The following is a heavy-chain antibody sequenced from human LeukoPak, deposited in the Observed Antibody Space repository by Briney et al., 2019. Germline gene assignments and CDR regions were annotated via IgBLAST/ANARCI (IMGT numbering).Heavy chain of an antibody. CDR2: ISGSGSST. D-gene: IGHD3-9*01. J-gene: IGHJ4*02. Sequence: GGSLRLSCVASGFTFSSNAMNWVRQAPGKGLEWVSVISGSGSSTYYADSVKGRFTISRDNSKNTLYLQMNSLRVEDTAVYYCAKTPGGYYDILTGYYPFDYWGQGTLVTVSS. V-gene: IGHV3-23*01. CDR3: AKTPGGYYDILTGYYPFDY. CDR1: GFTFSSNA.